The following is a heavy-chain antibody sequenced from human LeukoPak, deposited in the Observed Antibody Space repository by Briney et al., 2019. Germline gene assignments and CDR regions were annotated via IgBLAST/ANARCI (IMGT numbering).Heavy chain of an antibody. CDR3: ARRNSNGSWTFDI. J-gene: IGHJ3*02. D-gene: IGHD6-19*01. V-gene: IGHV4-61*05. CDR2: IYFSGST. CDR1: GGSISSSNYF. Sequence: SETLSLTCTVSGGSISSSNYFWGWIRQPPGKGLECIGYIYFSGSTNYNPSLKSRVTISVDTSKNQFSLKLSSVTAADTAVYYCARRNSNGSWTFDIWGQGTMVTVSS.